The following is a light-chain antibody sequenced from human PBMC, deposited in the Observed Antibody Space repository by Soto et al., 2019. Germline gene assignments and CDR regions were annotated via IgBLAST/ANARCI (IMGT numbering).Light chain of an antibody. J-gene: IGLJ3*02. CDR1: NSDVGGYDS. CDR3: CSYAGSGTFKV. V-gene: IGLV2-11*01. CDR2: DVS. Sequence: QSVLTQPRSVSGSPGQSVTISCAGTNSDVGGYDSVSWYQQHPGKAPKFMIYDVSRRPSGVPDRFSGSKSGNTASLTISGLQAEDEADYYCCSYAGSGTFKVFGGGTKLTVL.